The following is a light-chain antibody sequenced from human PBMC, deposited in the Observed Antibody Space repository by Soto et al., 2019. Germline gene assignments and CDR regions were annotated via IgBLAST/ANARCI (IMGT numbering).Light chain of an antibody. V-gene: IGKV1-17*01. CDR1: QSISSY. CDR2: GAS. Sequence: DIELTQSPSSLSASVGDRVTITCRASQSISSYLNWYQQKGGKAPKLLIHGASSLQSGVPLRFSATGSGTEFTLTISSLQPEDSATYYCLQHNSYPRTFGQGTKVDIK. CDR3: LQHNSYPRT. J-gene: IGKJ1*01.